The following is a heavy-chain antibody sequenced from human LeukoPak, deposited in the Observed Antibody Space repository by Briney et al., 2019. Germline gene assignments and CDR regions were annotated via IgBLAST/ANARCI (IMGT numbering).Heavy chain of an antibody. D-gene: IGHD3-22*01. CDR3: XXXXXIVVXXXXXXXX. Sequence: RASVKVSCKTSGYTFTGYYMHWVRQAPGQGLEWMGWINPNSGGTNYAQKFQDRVTMTGDTSISTAYMELSRLTSDDKAAYYCXXXXXIVVXXXXXXXXXGXGTLVTVSS. V-gene: IGHV1-2*02. J-gene: IGHJ4*02. CDR2: INPNSGGT. CDR1: GYTFTGYY.